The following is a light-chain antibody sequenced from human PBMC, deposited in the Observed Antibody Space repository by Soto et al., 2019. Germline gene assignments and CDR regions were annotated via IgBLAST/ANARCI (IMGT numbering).Light chain of an antibody. CDR2: DAT. CDR3: QQYNGYSTWT. Sequence: DIQMTQTPSTLSASVGDRVTITCRASQSIDIWLAWYQQKPGQAPKVLIWDATTLHRGVLSRFSGSGSGSEFTLTISSLQPDDSATYYCQQYNGYSTWTFGQGTKVDIK. J-gene: IGKJ1*01. CDR1: QSIDIW. V-gene: IGKV1-5*01.